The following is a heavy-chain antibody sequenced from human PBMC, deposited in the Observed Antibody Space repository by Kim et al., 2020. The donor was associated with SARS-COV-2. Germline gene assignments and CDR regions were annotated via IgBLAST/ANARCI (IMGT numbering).Heavy chain of an antibody. J-gene: IGHJ4*02. D-gene: IGHD3-10*01. V-gene: IGHV3-33*05. CDR2: ISKDGNNY. CDR3: ARGLLYDSGHYELDY. Sequence: GGSLRLSCAASGFTFSSYGIHWVRQAPGKGLEWVAVISKDGNNYFHADSVKGRFTVSRDNSRNTLYLQMNGLRTEDTAMYFCARGLLYDSGHYELDYWGQGTLVTVSS. CDR1: GFTFSSYG.